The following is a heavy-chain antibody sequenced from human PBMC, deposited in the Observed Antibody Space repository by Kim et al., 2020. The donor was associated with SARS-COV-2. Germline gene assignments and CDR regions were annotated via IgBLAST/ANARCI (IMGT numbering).Heavy chain of an antibody. CDR1: GFTFSSYA. D-gene: IGHD6-19*01. J-gene: IGHJ4*02. CDR2: ISGSGGST. V-gene: IGHV3-23*01. CDR3: AKRGAIGSGWSSIDY. Sequence: GGSLRLSCAASGFTFSSYAMSWVRQAPGKGLEWVSAISGSGGSTYYADSVKGRFTISRDNSKNTLYLQMNSLRAEDTAVYYCAKRGAIGSGWSSIDYWGQGTLVTVSS.